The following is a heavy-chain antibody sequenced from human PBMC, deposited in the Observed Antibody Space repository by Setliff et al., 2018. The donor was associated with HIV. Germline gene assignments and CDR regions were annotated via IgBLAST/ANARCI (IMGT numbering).Heavy chain of an antibody. CDR2: IYSGGST. CDR3: ARGRYYGSGSSTRYFDC. D-gene: IGHD3-10*01. V-gene: IGHV3-66*01. Sequence: LSLSCAASGFTFSNYMSWVRQAPGKGLEWVSVIYSGGSTYYADSVKGRFTISRDNAKSSLYLQMNSLRVDDTAVYYCARGRYYGSGSSTRYFDCWGQGTLVTVSS. J-gene: IGHJ4*02. CDR1: GFTFSNY.